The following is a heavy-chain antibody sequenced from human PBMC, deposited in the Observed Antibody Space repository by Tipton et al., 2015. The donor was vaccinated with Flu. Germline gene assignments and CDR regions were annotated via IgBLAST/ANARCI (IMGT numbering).Heavy chain of an antibody. D-gene: IGHD2-15*01. J-gene: IGHJ4*02. CDR1: GFTFDDYT. V-gene: IGHV3-43*01. CDR3: AKQGCSGGSCIDY. Sequence: SLRLSCAASGFTFDDYTMHWVRQAPGKGLEWVSLISWDGGSTYYADSVKGRFTISRDNSKNSLYLQMNSLRTEDTALYYCAKQGCSGGSCIDYWGQGTLVTVSS. CDR2: ISWDGGST.